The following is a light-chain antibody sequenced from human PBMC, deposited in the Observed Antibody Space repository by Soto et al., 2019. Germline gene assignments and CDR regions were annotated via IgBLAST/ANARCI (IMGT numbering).Light chain of an antibody. CDR1: QTVSSN. CDR3: QQYVTSPPT. Sequence: RVMTQSPATLSASPGEKMALSCRASQTVSSNLAWYQHKPGRAPRLLIYATSTRATDVSARFSGSGSGTDFTLTISRLEPDDFAVYYCQQYVTSPPTFGQGTTGDIK. V-gene: IGKV3-15*01. CDR2: ATS. J-gene: IGKJ1*01.